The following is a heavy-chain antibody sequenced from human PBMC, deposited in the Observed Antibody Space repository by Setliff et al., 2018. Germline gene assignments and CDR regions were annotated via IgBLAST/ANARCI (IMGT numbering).Heavy chain of an antibody. D-gene: IGHD6-13*01. V-gene: IGHV1-46*01. CDR2: INPSGGST. J-gene: IGHJ6*02. CDR1: GYSFTNYY. Sequence: ASVKVSCKASGYSFTNYYIHWVRQAPGQGLEWVGIINPSGGSTSYAQKFQGRVTMTRDTSTSTVYMELSSLRSDDTAVYYCARVGSSSWLHPDVYYYYGMDVWGQGTTVTVSS. CDR3: ARVGSSSWLHPDVYYYYGMDV.